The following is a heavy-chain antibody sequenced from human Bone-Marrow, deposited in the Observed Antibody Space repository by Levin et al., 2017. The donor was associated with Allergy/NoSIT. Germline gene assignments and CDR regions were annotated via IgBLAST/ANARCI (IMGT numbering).Heavy chain of an antibody. J-gene: IGHJ5*02. CDR1: GYTFTSYG. CDR3: ARVSRPGGLENWFDP. V-gene: IGHV1-18*01. Sequence: GASVKVSCKASGYTFTSYGISWVRQAPGQGLEWMGWISAYNGNTNYAQKLQGRVTMTTDTSTSTAYMELRSLRSDDTAVYYCARVSRPGGLENWFDPWGQGTLVTVSS. CDR2: ISAYNGNT. D-gene: IGHD2-15*01.